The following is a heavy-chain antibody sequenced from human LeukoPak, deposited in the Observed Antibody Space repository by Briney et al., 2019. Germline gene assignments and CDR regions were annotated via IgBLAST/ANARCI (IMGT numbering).Heavy chain of an antibody. J-gene: IGHJ3*02. CDR2: IYYSGST. CDR3: ASGWYRAFDI. Sequence: SETLSLTCTASGGSISSYYWSWLRQPPGKGLEWIGYIYYSGSTNYNPSLKSRVTISVDTSKNQFSLKLSSVTAADTAVYYCASGWYRAFDIWGQGTMVTVSS. D-gene: IGHD6-19*01. V-gene: IGHV4-59*01. CDR1: GGSISSYY.